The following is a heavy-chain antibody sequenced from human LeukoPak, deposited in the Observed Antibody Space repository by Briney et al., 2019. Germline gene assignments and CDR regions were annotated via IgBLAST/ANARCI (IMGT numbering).Heavy chain of an antibody. V-gene: IGHV3-33*01. Sequence: PGGSLRLSCAASGFTFSSYGMHWVRQAPGKGLEWVAVIWYDGSNKYYADSVKGRFTISRDNSKNTLYLQMNSLRAEDTAVHYCARDKTTVTLFDYWGQGTLVTVSS. D-gene: IGHD4-17*01. CDR1: GFTFSSYG. J-gene: IGHJ4*02. CDR2: IWYDGSNK. CDR3: ARDKTTVTLFDY.